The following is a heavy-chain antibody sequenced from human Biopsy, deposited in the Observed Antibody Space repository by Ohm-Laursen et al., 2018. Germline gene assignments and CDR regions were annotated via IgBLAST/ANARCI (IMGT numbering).Heavy chain of an antibody. D-gene: IGHD3-3*01. Sequence: SLRLSCTASGFTVSDNHISWIRQAPRKGLQWVSLIYSDGNTYYADSVKGRFTISRDIPRNTLYLQMNSLRAEDTAVYYCARGPGKLWSGYYTWGQGTLVTVSS. J-gene: IGHJ5*02. CDR3: ARGPGKLWSGYYT. V-gene: IGHV3-53*01. CDR2: IYSDGNT. CDR1: GFTVSDNH.